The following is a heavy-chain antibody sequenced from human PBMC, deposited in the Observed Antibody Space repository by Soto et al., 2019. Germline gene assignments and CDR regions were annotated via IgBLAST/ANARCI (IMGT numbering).Heavy chain of an antibody. CDR2: ISSSSSYI. CDR1: GFTFSSYS. D-gene: IGHD5-12*01. V-gene: IGHV3-21*01. CDR3: ARDSGAFEGGYDFYYDGMDV. J-gene: IGHJ6*02. Sequence: EVQLVESGGGLVKPGGSLRLSCAASGFTFSSYSMNWVRQAPGKGLEWVSSISSSSSYIYYADSVKGRFTISKDNAKNSLYRQMNSLRVEDTAVYYCARDSGAFEGGYDFYYDGMDVWGQGTTVTVSS.